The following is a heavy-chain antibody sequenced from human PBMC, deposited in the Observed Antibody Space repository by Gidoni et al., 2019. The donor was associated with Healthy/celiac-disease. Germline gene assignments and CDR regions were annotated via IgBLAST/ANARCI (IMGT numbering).Heavy chain of an antibody. Sequence: EVQLVESGGGLVQPGGSLRLSCAASGFTFSSYSMNWVRQAPGKGLEWVSYISSSSSTIYYADSVKGRFTISRDNAKNSLYLQMNSLRDEDTAVYYCARDSAYYYDSSGFVTWGQGTLVTVSS. CDR1: GFTFSSYS. D-gene: IGHD3-22*01. V-gene: IGHV3-48*02. J-gene: IGHJ5*02. CDR2: ISSSSSTI. CDR3: ARDSAYYYDSSGFVT.